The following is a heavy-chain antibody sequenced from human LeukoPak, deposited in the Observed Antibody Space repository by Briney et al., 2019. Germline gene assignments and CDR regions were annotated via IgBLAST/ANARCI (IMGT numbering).Heavy chain of an antibody. CDR3: ARLGFCSGGGCYLGQFDP. J-gene: IGHJ5*02. V-gene: IGHV1-18*01. D-gene: IGHD2-15*01. CDR1: GYTFTSYG. Sequence: ASVKVSCKASGYTFTSYGISWVRQAPGQGLEWMGWISAYNGNTNYAQKLQGRVTMTTDTSTSTAYMELRSLRSDDTAVYYCARLGFCSGGGCYLGQFDPWGQGTLVTVSS. CDR2: ISAYNGNT.